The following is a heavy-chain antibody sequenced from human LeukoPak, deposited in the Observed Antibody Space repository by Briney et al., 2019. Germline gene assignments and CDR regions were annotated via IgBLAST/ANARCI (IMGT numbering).Heavy chain of an antibody. J-gene: IGHJ4*02. CDR2: IKQDGSEK. CDR3: ARDPGDYAHDY. CDR1: GFTFSGYW. V-gene: IGHV3-7*04. D-gene: IGHD4-17*01. Sequence: GGSLRLSCAASGFTFSGYWMTWVRQAPGKGLEWVANIKQDGSEKYYVDSVKGRFTISRDNARNSLYLQMNSLRAEDTAVYYCARDPGDYAHDYWGQGTLVTGPS.